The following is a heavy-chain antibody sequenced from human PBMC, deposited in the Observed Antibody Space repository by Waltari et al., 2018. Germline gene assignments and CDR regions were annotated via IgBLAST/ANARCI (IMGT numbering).Heavy chain of an antibody. CDR2: ISSEGSST. CDR1: GFTFSRYW. J-gene: IGHJ6*02. CDR3: ARVATKTYSSPVPGRPYYYGMDV. Sequence: EEQLVESGGGLAQPGESLRLSCAASGFTFSRYWMDWVRQAPGKGLVVVSRISSEGSSTTYADSVKGRFTISRDNAKNTLYVQMNRLRAEDTAVYYCARVATKTYSSPVPGRPYYYGMDVWGQGTTVTVSS. D-gene: IGHD3-22*01. V-gene: IGHV3-74*01.